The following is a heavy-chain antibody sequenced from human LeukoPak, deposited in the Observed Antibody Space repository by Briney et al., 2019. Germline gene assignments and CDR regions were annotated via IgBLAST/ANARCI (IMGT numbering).Heavy chain of an antibody. J-gene: IGHJ4*02. CDR2: ISGSGYTI. CDR3: AKDLRVVGESSAGPLDH. CDR1: GFIFSTYA. Sequence: AGGSLRLSCAGSGFIFSTYAISWVRQAPGRGLECVASISGSGYTIYYADSVKGRFTISRDNSKNTLYLQVNSLRAEDAAIYYCAKDLRVVGESSAGPLDHWGQGTLVTVSS. V-gene: IGHV3-23*01. D-gene: IGHD2-15*01.